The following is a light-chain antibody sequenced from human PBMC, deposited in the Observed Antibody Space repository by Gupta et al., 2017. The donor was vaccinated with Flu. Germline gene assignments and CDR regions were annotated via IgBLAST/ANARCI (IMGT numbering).Light chain of an antibody. CDR1: QSVRKS. CDR3: QQRSNGHPTWT. CDR2: DAS. J-gene: IGKJ1*01. Sequence: EFVLTQSPVTLSLSPGERATLSCRASQSVRKSLAWYEKKHGQAPRRLIYDASTRPKASYANCSGSWVGTDVNVTINSRESEDFEVYYCQQRSNGHPTWTFGQGTKVEVK. V-gene: IGKV3D-11*02.